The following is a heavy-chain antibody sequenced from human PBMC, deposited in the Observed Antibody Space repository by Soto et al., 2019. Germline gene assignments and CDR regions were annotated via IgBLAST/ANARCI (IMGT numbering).Heavy chain of an antibody. J-gene: IGHJ4*02. CDR1: GFTFSSYS. CDR3: AGDFGRGYCSGGGCPYYFDY. Sequence: GGSLRLSCAASGFTFSSYSMNWVRQAPGKGLEWVSSISSSSSYIYYADSVKRRFTTSRDNAKNSLDLQMNSLRVEGLGVYDCAGDFGRGYCSGGGCPYYFDYWGQGTLVTVSS. V-gene: IGHV3-21*01. CDR2: ISSSSSYI. D-gene: IGHD2-15*01.